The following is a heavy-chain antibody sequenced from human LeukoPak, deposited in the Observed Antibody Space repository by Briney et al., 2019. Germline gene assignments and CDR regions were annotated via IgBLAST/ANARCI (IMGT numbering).Heavy chain of an antibody. CDR3: ALTNKAATPLYYYYGMDV. CDR1: GGSISSGGYC. V-gene: IGHV4-31*03. J-gene: IGHJ6*02. D-gene: IGHD2-15*01. Sequence: SQTLSLTCTVSGGSISSGGYCWSWIRHHPGKDLEWIRYIYYSGSTYYNPSLKSRVTTSVDTSKNRFSLKLSSVTAADTAVCYCALTNKAATPLYYYYGMDVWGQGTTVTVSS. CDR2: IYYSGST.